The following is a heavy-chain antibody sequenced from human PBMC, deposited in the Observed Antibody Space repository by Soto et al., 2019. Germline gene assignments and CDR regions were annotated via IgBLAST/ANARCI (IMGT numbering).Heavy chain of an antibody. CDR3: AKGIAAGGHRAGY. D-gene: IGHD6-13*01. Sequence: EVQLLESGGGLVQPGGSLRLSCAASGFTFSSYAMSWVRQAPGKGLVWVSAISGSGGSTYYADSVKGRFTISRDNSKYTLYLQMNSLRAEDTAVYYCAKGIAAGGHRAGYWGQGTLVTVSS. V-gene: IGHV3-23*01. J-gene: IGHJ4*02. CDR1: GFTFSSYA. CDR2: ISGSGGST.